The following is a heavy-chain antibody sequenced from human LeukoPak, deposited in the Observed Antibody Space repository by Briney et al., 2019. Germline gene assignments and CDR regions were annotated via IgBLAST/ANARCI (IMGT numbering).Heavy chain of an antibody. D-gene: IGHD7-27*01. CDR1: GFTFDDYA. CDR3: ARDSEGLTGDLLERRANAFDL. Sequence: GGSLRLSCAASGFTFDDYAMHWVRQAPGKGLEWVSGISWNSGSIGYVDSVKGRFTISRDNAKDSLYLQMNSLRAKDTAVYYCARDSEGLTGDLLERRANAFDLWGPGTMVAVSS. J-gene: IGHJ3*01. CDR2: ISWNSGSI. V-gene: IGHV3-9*01.